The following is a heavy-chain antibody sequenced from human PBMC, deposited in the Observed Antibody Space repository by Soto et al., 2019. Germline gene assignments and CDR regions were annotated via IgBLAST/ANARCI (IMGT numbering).Heavy chain of an antibody. D-gene: IGHD1-26*01. CDR2: ISAYNGNT. CDR1: GYTFTSYG. J-gene: IGHJ4*02. V-gene: IGHV1-18*01. CDR3: ASGVLVGDEGAFDS. Sequence: ASVKVSCKASGYTFTSYGISWVRQAPGQGLEWMGWISAYNGNTNYAQKLQGRVTMTTDTSTSTAYMELRSLRTDDTAVYCCASGVLVGDEGAFDSWGQGTLVTVSS.